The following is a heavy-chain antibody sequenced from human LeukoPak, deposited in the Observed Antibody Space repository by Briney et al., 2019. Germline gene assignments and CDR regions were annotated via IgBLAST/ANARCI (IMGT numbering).Heavy chain of an antibody. CDR2: ISGSGDNT. CDR3: AKAVRIIDMAFDY. CDR1: GFTFSSYA. V-gene: IGHV3-23*01. Sequence: GRSLRLSCAASGFTFSSYAMSWVRQAPGKGLEWVSTISGSGDNTYDADSVKGRFTISRDNSKNTLYVQMDSLRAEDTAVYYCAKAVRIIDMAFDYWGQGTLVTVSS. D-gene: IGHD5-24*01. J-gene: IGHJ4*02.